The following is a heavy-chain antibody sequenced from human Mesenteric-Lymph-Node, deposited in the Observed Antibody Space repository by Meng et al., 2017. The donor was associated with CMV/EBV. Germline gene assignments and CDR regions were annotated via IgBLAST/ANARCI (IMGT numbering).Heavy chain of an antibody. V-gene: IGHV3-15*01. CDR2: IKSKTDGGTT. CDR1: GFTFSNAW. CDR3: AKAAQRGYQLLWYFDY. Sequence: GESLKISCAASGFTFSNAWMSWVRQAPGKGLEWVGRIKSKTDGGTTDYAAPVKGRFTISRDDSKNTAYLQMNSLRAEDTAVYYCAKAAQRGYQLLWYFDYWGQGTLVTVSS. J-gene: IGHJ4*02. D-gene: IGHD2-2*01.